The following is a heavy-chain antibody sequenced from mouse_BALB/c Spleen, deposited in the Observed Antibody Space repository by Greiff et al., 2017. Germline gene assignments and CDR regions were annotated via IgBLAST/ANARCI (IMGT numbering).Heavy chain of an antibody. J-gene: IGHJ3*01. Sequence: EVKLQQSGAELVKPGASVKLSCTASGFNIKDTYMHWVKQRPEQGLEWIGRIDPANGNTNYDPKFQGKATIAADTSSHTAYLQLSSLTSADTAVYYCAGYSWFAYWGQGTLVTVSA. CDR2: IDPANGNT. V-gene: IGHV14-3*02. CDR3: AGYSWFAY. CDR1: GFNIKDTY. D-gene: IGHD2-3*01.